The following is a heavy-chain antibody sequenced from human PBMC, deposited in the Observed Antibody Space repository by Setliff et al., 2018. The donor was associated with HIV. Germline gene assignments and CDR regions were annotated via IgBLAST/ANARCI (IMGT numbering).Heavy chain of an antibody. CDR2: IYHSGST. CDR1: TYSISSGFY. J-gene: IGHJ3*01. CDR3: ARSVAGTLVWSL. D-gene: IGHD6-13*01. Sequence: ASETLSLTCVVSTYSISSGFYWAWIRQPPGKGLEWIGSIYHSGSTYYNPSLKSRVTISVDTSKNQFSLKLSSVTAADTAVYYCARSVAGTLVWSLWGQGTMVTVSS. V-gene: IGHV4-38-2*01.